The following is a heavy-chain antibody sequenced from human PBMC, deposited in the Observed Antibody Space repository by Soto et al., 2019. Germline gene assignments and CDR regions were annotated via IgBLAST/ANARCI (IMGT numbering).Heavy chain of an antibody. CDR2: ISYDGANK. D-gene: IGHD3-10*01. CDR3: VMLSVIFNRCFYPWFPA. J-gene: IGHJ5*02. Sequence: GGSLRLSCAASGFTFSGYGIHWVRQAPVKGQEWVALISYDGANKYYADSVKGRFTISRDNSKNTLYLQMNSLRPEDTAVYYYVMLSVIFNRCFYPWFPAWGQGRLVTDS. V-gene: IGHV3-30*03. CDR1: GFTFSGYG.